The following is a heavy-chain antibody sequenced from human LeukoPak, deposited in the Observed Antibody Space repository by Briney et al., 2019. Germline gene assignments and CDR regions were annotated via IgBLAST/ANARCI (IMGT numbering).Heavy chain of an antibody. J-gene: IGHJ4*02. CDR3: ASPASYYYDSSGSDYFDY. V-gene: IGHV1-69*05. CDR1: GGTFSSYA. D-gene: IGHD3-22*01. CDR2: IIPIFGTA. Sequence: SVKVSRKASGGTFSSYAISWVRQAPGQGLEWMGRIIPIFGTANYAQKFQGRVTITTDESTSTAYMELSSLRSEDTAVYYCASPASYYYDSSGSDYFDYWGQGTLVTVSS.